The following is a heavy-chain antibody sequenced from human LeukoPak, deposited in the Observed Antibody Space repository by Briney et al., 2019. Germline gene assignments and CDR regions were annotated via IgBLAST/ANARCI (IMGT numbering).Heavy chain of an antibody. Sequence: SETLSLTCTVSSGSISSYYWSWIRQPPGKGLEWIGYIYYTGSTYYNPSLKSRVTISVDTSKNQFSLKLSSVTAADTAVYYCASESTYRYNYWGQGTLVTVSS. CDR2: IYYTGST. CDR3: ASESTYRYNY. CDR1: SGSISSYY. D-gene: IGHD5-18*01. V-gene: IGHV4-59*12. J-gene: IGHJ4*02.